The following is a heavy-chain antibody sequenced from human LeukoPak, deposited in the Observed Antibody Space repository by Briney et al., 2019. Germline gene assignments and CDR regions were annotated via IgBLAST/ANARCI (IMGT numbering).Heavy chain of an antibody. CDR3: ARDPGGGSSAWFDP. D-gene: IGHD2-15*01. CDR2: IYTSGST. Sequence: PSETLSLTCTVSGGSVSSYYWSWIRQPAGKGLEWIGRIYTSGSTNYSPSLKSRVTMSVGTSKNQFSLKVNSVTAADTAVYYCARDPGGGSSAWFDPWGQGTLVTVSS. CDR1: GGSVSSYY. V-gene: IGHV4-4*07. J-gene: IGHJ5*02.